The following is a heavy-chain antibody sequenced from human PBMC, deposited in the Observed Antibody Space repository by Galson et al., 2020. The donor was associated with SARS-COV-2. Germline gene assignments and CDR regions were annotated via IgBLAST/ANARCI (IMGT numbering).Heavy chain of an antibody. V-gene: IGHV3-48*04. Sequence: GSLRLSCAASGFTFSTYSMHWVRQAPGKGLEWISFISYSTNTIYYADSVKGRFTISRDNAKNSLYLQMNSLRAQDTALYYCARAVVPASAEGTTPHYYGMDVWGQGTTVTVSS. CDR3: ARAVVPASAEGTTPHYYGMDV. CDR2: ISYSTNTI. J-gene: IGHJ6*02. D-gene: IGHD2-2*01. CDR1: GFTFSTYS.